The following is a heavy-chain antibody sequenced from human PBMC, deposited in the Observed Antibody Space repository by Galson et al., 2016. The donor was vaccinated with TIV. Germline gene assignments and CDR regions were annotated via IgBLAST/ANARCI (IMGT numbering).Heavy chain of an antibody. CDR2: ISYDGNNK. CDR1: GFSFSTYG. D-gene: IGHD4-17*01. J-gene: IGHJ4*02. CDR3: ARDWDDYGAHSALDD. V-gene: IGHV3-30*03. Sequence: SLRLSCAASGFSFSTYGLHWVRQAPGKGLEWVAIISYDGNNKYYADSVKGRFTISRDNSKNTLYLQMNSLRAEDTAVYYCARDWDDYGAHSALDDWGQGTLVTVSS.